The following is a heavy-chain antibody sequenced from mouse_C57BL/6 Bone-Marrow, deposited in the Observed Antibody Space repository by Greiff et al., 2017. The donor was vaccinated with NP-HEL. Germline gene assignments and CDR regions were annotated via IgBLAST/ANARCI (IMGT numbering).Heavy chain of an antibody. CDR2: IRLKSDNYAT. V-gene: IGHV6-3*01. CDR3: TCGSSLYAMDY. Sequence: EVKLMESGGGLVQPGGSMKLSCVASGFTFSNYWMNWVRQSPEKGLEWVAQIRLKSDNYATHYAESVKGRFTISRDDSKSSVYLQMNNLRAEDTGIYYCTCGSSLYAMDYWGQGTSVTVSS. D-gene: IGHD1-1*01. J-gene: IGHJ4*01. CDR1: GFTFSNYW.